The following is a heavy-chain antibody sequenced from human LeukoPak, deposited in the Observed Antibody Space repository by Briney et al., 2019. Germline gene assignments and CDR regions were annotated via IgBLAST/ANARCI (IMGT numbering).Heavy chain of an antibody. CDR3: ATEYSSSSAYYFDY. CDR2: IYSGGST. CDR1: GFTVSSNY. Sequence: PGGSLRLSCAASGFTVSSNYMSWVRQAPGKGLEWVSVIYSGGSTYYADSVKGRFTISRDNSKNTLYLQMNSLRAEDTAVYYRATEYSSSSAYYFDYWGQGTLVTVSS. V-gene: IGHV3-66*01. J-gene: IGHJ4*02. D-gene: IGHD6-6*01.